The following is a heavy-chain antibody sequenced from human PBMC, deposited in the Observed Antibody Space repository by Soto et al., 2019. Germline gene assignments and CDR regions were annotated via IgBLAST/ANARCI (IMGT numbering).Heavy chain of an antibody. CDR1: GGSISSSSYC. CDR2: IYYSGST. Sequence: SETLSLTCTVSGGSISSSSYCWGWIRQPPGKGLEWIGSIYYSGSTYYNPSLKSRVTISVDTSKNQFSLKLSSVTAADTAVYYCARSPSGITIFGVVIIPPHNWFDPWGQGTLVTVSS. CDR3: ARSPSGITIFGVVIIPPHNWFDP. D-gene: IGHD3-3*01. V-gene: IGHV4-39*01. J-gene: IGHJ5*02.